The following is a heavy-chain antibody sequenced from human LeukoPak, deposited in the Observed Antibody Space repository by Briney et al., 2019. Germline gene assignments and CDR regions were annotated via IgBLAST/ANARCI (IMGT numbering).Heavy chain of an antibody. J-gene: IGHJ5*02. Sequence: QTGGSLRLSCAASGFTFSTYDMHWVRQATGKGLEWVSGIGTAGDTYYPGSVKGRFTISGENAKNSLYLQMNSLRAGDTAVYYCARGIGGSSRGWFDPWGQGTLVTVSS. CDR3: ARGIGGSSRGWFDP. V-gene: IGHV3-13*01. D-gene: IGHD6-13*01. CDR2: IGTAGDT. CDR1: GFTFSTYD.